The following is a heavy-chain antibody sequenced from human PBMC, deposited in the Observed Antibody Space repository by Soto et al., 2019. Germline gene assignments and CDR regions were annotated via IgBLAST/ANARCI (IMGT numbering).Heavy chain of an antibody. CDR2: IYYSGST. J-gene: IGHJ6*03. CDR3: ARVSRTGTGYYYYMDV. Sequence: SETLSLTCTVSGCSISSGGYYWSWIRQHPGKGLEWIGYIYYSGSTYYNPSLKSRVTISVDTSKNQFSLKLSSVTAADTAVYYCARVSRTGTGYYYYMDVWGKGTTVTVSS. V-gene: IGHV4-31*03. CDR1: GCSISSGGYY. D-gene: IGHD1-7*01.